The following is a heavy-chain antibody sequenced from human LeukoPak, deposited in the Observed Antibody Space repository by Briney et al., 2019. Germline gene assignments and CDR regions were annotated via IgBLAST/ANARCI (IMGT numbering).Heavy chain of an antibody. CDR3: ARGVSERAYYYYGMDV. CDR2: IIPILGIA. V-gene: IGHV1-69*04. CDR1: GGTFSSYA. D-gene: IGHD5/OR15-5a*01. Sequence: SVKVFCKASGGTFSSYAISWVRQAPGQGLEWMGRIIPILGIAHCAQKFQGRVTITADKSTSTAYMELSSLRSEDTAVYYCARGVSERAYYYYGMDVWGQGTTVTVSS. J-gene: IGHJ6*02.